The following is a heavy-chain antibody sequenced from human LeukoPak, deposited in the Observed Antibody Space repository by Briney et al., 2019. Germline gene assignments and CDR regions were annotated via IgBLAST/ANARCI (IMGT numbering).Heavy chain of an antibody. CDR1: GNSFASYW. J-gene: IGHJ4*02. Sequence: GESLKISCKGSGNSFASYWIGWVRQMPGKGLASMGIIYPDDSDTRYSPSFQGQVTITADKSISTAYLQWSSLKASDTAMYYCARRIAGSGSDYWGQGTLVTVSS. V-gene: IGHV5-51*01. CDR3: ARRIAGSGSDY. CDR2: IYPDDSDT. D-gene: IGHD6-13*01.